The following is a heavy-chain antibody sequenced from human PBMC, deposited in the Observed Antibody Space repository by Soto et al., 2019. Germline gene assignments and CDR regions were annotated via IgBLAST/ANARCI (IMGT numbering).Heavy chain of an antibody. V-gene: IGHV3-23*01. D-gene: IGHD2-21*01. CDR1: GFTFGSYA. Sequence: EVGLLESGGGLVQPGGSVRLSCAASGFTFGSYAMSWVRQAPGKGLEWVSSMNGGGGSTYYAESVQGRFTISRDNSKNTLYLQMNSLRVEDTAVDYCAKKSEIAVPRYYFDLWGQGTLVTVSS. CDR2: MNGGGGST. CDR3: AKKSEIAVPRYYFDL. J-gene: IGHJ4*02.